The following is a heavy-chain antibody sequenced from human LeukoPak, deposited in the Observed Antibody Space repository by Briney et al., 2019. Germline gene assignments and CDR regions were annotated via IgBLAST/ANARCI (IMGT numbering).Heavy chain of an antibody. CDR2: IIPILGIA. D-gene: IGHD6-6*01. J-gene: IGHJ3*02. CDR3: ARDDGRSSENAFDI. Sequence: SVKVSCKASGYTFTSYDINWVRQAPGQGLEWMGRIIPILGIANYAQKFQGRVTITADKSTSTAYMELSSLRSEDTAVYYCARDDGRSSENAFDIWGQGTMVTVSS. V-gene: IGHV1-69*04. CDR1: GYTFTSYD.